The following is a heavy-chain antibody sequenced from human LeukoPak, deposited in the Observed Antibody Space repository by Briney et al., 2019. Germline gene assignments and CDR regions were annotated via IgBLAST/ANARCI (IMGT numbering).Heavy chain of an antibody. CDR2: IRHSGGNT. J-gene: IGHJ3*01. CDR3: ARDNWNDVSGAFDV. V-gene: IGHV3-23*01. CDR1: GFTFSNYA. D-gene: IGHD1-1*01. Sequence: GGSLRLSCAASGFTFSNYAMSWVRQAPGKGLEWVSGIRHSGGNTYSADSVKGRFTISRDNSKSTLYLQMNRLRAEDSALYFCARDNWNDVSGAFDVWGQGTVDTVSS.